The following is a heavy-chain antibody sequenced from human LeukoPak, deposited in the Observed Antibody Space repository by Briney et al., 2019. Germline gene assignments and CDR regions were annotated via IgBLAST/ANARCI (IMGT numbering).Heavy chain of an antibody. CDR2: IDPDGGST. D-gene: IGHD6-13*01. Sequence: ASVKVSCKASGYTFTSYGISWVRQAPGQGLEWMGIIDPDGGSTKYAQKFQGRVTMTRDTSTSTVYMELRSLRSEDTAVYYCAADIAAAGGWGQGTLVTVSS. CDR3: AADIAAAGG. CDR1: GYTFTSYG. J-gene: IGHJ4*02. V-gene: IGHV1-46*01.